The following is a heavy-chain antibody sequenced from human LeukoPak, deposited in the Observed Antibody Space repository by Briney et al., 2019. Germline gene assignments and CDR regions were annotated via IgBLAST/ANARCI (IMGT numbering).Heavy chain of an antibody. V-gene: IGHV4-34*01. J-gene: IGHJ6*02. Sequence: SETLSLTCAVYGGSFSGYYWSWIRQPPGKGLEWIGEINHSGSTNYNPSLKSRVTISVDTSKNQFSLKLSSVTAADTAVYYCARGHNDYHTLDYYYGMDVWGQGTTVTVSS. CDR3: ARGHNDYHTLDYYYGMDV. CDR2: INHSGST. CDR1: GGSFSGYY. D-gene: IGHD4-11*01.